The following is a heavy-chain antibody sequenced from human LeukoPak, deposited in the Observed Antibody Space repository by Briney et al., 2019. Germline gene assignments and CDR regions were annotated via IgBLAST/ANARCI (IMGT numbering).Heavy chain of an antibody. CDR1: GDSISS. Sequence: PSETLSLTCTVSGDSISSNSWRAYSLSWIRQPPGKGLEWIGYVFHNRNTNYNPSLVGRVTISVDTSKNQFSLKLSSVTAADTAVYYCAIGGDCSSTSCYAFDYWGQGTLVTVSS. CDR3: AIGGDCSSTSCYAFDY. J-gene: IGHJ4*02. CDR2: VFHNRNT. V-gene: IGHV4-61*08. D-gene: IGHD2-2*01.